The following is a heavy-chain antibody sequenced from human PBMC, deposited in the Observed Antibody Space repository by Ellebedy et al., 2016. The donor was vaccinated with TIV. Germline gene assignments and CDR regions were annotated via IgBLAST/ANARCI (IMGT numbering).Heavy chain of an antibody. D-gene: IGHD3-22*01. J-gene: IGHJ4*02. V-gene: IGHV4-59*01. Sequence: MPSETLSLTCTVSGDSMRPYCWSWIRQPPGKGLQWIANIYYGGDIGYNPSLKSRATISLDTSKSQFSLRLSSVTAADTAIYYCARKALSYDHYFDYWGQGLLVTVSS. CDR1: GDSMRPYC. CDR3: ARKALSYDHYFDY. CDR2: IYYGGDI.